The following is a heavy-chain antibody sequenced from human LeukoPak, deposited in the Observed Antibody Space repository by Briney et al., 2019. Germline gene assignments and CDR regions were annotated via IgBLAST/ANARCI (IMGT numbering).Heavy chain of an antibody. CDR3: ARQWSSSSDSGFDY. CDR2: IYPGDSDT. V-gene: IGHV5-51*01. CDR1: GYSITNYW. D-gene: IGHD6-6*01. J-gene: IGHJ4*02. Sequence: GESLKISCKASGYSITNYWIGWVRQMPGKGLEWMGIIYPGDSDTRYNPSFQGQVTISVDKSINTAYLQWSSLKASDTAMYFCARQWSSSSDSGFDYWGQGTLVTVSS.